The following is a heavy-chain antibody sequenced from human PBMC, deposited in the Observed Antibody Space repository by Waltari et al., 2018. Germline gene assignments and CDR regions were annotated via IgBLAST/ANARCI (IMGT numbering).Heavy chain of an antibody. CDR1: GGSISSDY. Sequence: QVQLQESGPGLVKPSETLSLTCTVSGGSISSDYWSWIRQPPGKGLECIANIYSGGTTNYNPSLKSRVTISIDTLKRQFSLKLSSVTAADTAVYYCAKQGVRGGFDYWGQGTLVTVSS. D-gene: IGHD3-10*01. CDR2: IYSGGTT. V-gene: IGHV4-59*01. CDR3: AKQGVRGGFDY. J-gene: IGHJ4*02.